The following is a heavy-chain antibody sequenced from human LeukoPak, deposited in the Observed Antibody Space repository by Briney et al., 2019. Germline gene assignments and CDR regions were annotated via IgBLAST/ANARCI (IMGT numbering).Heavy chain of an antibody. CDR3: ASSDSYGGDAFDI. CDR2: TYYRSKWLN. Sequence: SQTLSLTCAISGDSVSSNNAAWNWIRQSPSRGLEWLGRTYYRSKWLNDYAVSVRSRININPDMSKNQFSLQLKSVTPEDTAVYYCASSDSYGGDAFDIWGQGTMVTVSS. CDR1: GDSVSSNNAA. V-gene: IGHV6-1*01. D-gene: IGHD5-18*01. J-gene: IGHJ3*02.